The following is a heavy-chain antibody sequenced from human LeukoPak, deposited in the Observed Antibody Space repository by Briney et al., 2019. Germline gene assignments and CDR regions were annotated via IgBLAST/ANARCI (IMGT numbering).Heavy chain of an antibody. CDR3: AAVRAYGDYGWGFDY. CDR1: GFTFTSSA. Sequence: GTSVKVSCKAPGFTFTSSAVRWVRQARGQRLEWIGWIVVGSGNTNYAQKFQERVTITRDMSTSTAYMELSSLRSEDTAVYYCAAVRAYGDYGWGFDYWGQGTLVTVSS. J-gene: IGHJ4*02. V-gene: IGHV1-58*01. CDR2: IVVGSGNT. D-gene: IGHD4-17*01.